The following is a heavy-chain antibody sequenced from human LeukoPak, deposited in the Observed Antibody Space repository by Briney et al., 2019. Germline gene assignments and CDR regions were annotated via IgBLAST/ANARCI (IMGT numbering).Heavy chain of an antibody. CDR2: ISWSGDRM. CDR1: GFTFEDHV. CDR3: AKNLGGSATTV. J-gene: IGHJ4*02. Sequence: GRSLRLSCAASGFTFEDHVMHWVRQAPGKGLEWVSSISWSGDRMGYADAVKGRFTISRDNAKNSLFLQMNSLRVEDTALYYCAKNLGGSATTVWGQGTLVTVSS. D-gene: IGHD2-2*01. V-gene: IGHV3-9*01.